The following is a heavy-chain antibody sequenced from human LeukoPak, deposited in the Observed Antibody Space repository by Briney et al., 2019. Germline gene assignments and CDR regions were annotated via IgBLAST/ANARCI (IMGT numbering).Heavy chain of an antibody. CDR1: GYTFTGYY. V-gene: IGHV1-2*02. Sequence: ASVKVSCTAAGYTFTGYYMHWVRQAPGQGLEWMGWTHPNSGGTNYAQKFQGRVTMTRDTSISTAYMELSRLRSDDTAVYYCARVVAAAGSYYYYGMDVWGQGTTVTVSS. CDR3: ARVVAAAGSYYYYGMDV. J-gene: IGHJ6*02. D-gene: IGHD6-13*01. CDR2: THPNSGGT.